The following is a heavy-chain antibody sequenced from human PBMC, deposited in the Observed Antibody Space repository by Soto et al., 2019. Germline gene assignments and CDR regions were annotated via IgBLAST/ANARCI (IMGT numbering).Heavy chain of an antibody. D-gene: IGHD6-13*01. Sequence: WGSLGLSCASSVFTFSSYAMNWVRQAPGKGLDWVSAISGSGGSTYYADSVKGRFTISRDNSKKTLYLQMNSLRAEDTAVYYCAKGEAAGFDYWGQGTMVTVSS. J-gene: IGHJ4*02. CDR3: AKGEAAGFDY. V-gene: IGHV3-23*01. CDR2: ISGSGGST. CDR1: VFTFSSYA.